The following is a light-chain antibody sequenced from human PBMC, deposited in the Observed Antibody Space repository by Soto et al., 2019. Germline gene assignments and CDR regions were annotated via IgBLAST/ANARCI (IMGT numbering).Light chain of an antibody. CDR3: QQFDNWPLT. J-gene: IGKJ5*01. CDR1: QSISSN. V-gene: IGKV3-15*01. Sequence: EIVMTQSPATLSVSPGERATLSCRASQSISSNLAWYQQKPGQAPRLLISGASTRATGIPARFSGSGSGTAFTLTISSLQSEDFAVYYCQQFDNWPLTFGQGTRLEIK. CDR2: GAS.